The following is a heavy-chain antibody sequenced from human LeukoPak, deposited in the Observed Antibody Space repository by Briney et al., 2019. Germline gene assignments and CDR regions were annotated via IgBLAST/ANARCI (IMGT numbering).Heavy chain of an antibody. CDR2: FDPEDGET. J-gene: IGHJ5*02. V-gene: IGHV1-24*01. D-gene: IGHD5-24*01. CDR1: GYTLTELS. Sequence: ASVKVSCKVSGYTLTELSMHWVRQAPGKGLEWMGGFDPEDGETIYAQKFQGRVTMTEDTSTDTAYMELSSLRSEDTAVYYCARDKNGYNLRVIGNWFDPWGQGTLVTVSS. CDR3: ARDKNGYNLRVIGNWFDP.